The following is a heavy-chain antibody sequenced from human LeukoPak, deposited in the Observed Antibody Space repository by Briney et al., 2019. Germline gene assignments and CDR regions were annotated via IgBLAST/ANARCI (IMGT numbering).Heavy chain of an antibody. CDR3: ARRISGYSSSWNAFDI. CDR2: ISYDGSNK. Sequence: GGSLRLSCAASGFTFSSYAMHWVRQAPGKGLEWVAVISYDGSNKYYADSVKDRFTISRDNSKNTLYLQMNSLRAEDTAVYYCARRISGYSSSWNAFDIWGQGTMVTVSS. V-gene: IGHV3-30*04. CDR1: GFTFSSYA. D-gene: IGHD6-13*01. J-gene: IGHJ3*02.